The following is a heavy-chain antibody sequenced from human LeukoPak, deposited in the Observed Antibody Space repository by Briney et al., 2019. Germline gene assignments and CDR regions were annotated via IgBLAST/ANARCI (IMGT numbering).Heavy chain of an antibody. CDR1: GGSISSYY. Sequence: SETLSLTCSVSGGSISSYYWSWIRQPPGKGLEWIGYIFYSGRTSYNPSLKSRVTLSVDTSKNQFSLRLSSVTAADTAVYYCARGYWFYFDYWGQGTLVTVSS. D-gene: IGHD2-8*02. CDR3: ARGYWFYFDY. CDR2: IFYSGRT. J-gene: IGHJ4*02. V-gene: IGHV4-59*08.